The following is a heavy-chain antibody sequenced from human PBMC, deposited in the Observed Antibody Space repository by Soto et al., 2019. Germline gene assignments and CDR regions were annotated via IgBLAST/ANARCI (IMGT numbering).Heavy chain of an antibody. D-gene: IGHD3-16*01. CDR3: AREGGSSGTRWQKAFDI. J-gene: IGHJ3*02. Sequence: QVQLKESGPGLVKPSQTLSVTCDISGDTVFMFYAAWNWIRQAPSIGLEWLGRTYYRSQWRHDYPLSVISRITINSDTAKNPFSLQLNSVTPDDTAVYYCAREGGSSGTRWQKAFDIWGQGTMVTVS. V-gene: IGHV6-1*01. CDR2: TYYRSQWRH. CDR1: GDTVFMFYAA.